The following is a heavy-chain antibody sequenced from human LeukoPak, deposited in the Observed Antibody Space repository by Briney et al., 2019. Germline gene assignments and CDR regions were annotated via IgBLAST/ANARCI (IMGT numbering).Heavy chain of an antibody. CDR2: IIPIFGIA. V-gene: IGHV1-69*04. CDR3: ARDPPGKQTDY. J-gene: IGHJ4*02. CDR1: GGTFSSYA. Sequence: ASVKVSCKASGGTFSSYAISWVRQAPGQGLEWMGRIIPIFGIANYAQKFQGRVTITADKSTSTAYMELSSLRSEDTAVYYCARDPPGKQTDYWGQGTLVTVSS. D-gene: IGHD1-14*01.